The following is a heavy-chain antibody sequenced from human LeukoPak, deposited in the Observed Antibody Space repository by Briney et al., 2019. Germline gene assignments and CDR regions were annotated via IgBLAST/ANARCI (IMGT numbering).Heavy chain of an antibody. Sequence: LGGSLRLSCAVSGITLSNYGMSWVRQAPGKGLEWVAGISGSGGGAQYADSVKGRFTISRDNAKNRLYLHMNSLRAEDTAMYFCAKRGVVIRVFLVGFHKEAYYFDSWGQGVPVTVSS. CDR1: GITLSNYG. D-gene: IGHD3-10*01. V-gene: IGHV3-23*01. J-gene: IGHJ4*02. CDR3: AKRGVVIRVFLVGFHKEAYYFDS. CDR2: ISGSGGGA.